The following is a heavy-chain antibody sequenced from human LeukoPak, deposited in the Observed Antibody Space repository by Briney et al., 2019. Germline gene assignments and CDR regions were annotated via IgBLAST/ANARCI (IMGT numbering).Heavy chain of an antibody. CDR2: INNGGGNT. Sequence: GGSLRLSCATSGFTFSGYGMNWVCQAPGKGLEWVSGINNGGGNTYYADSVKGRFTISRDNSKNTLYLQMNSLRAEDTAVYYCAKDGVAYCGGDCYSYYYYYMDVWGKGTTVTISS. J-gene: IGHJ6*03. V-gene: IGHV3-23*01. CDR3: AKDGVAYCGGDCYSYYYYYMDV. D-gene: IGHD2-21*01. CDR1: GFTFSGYG.